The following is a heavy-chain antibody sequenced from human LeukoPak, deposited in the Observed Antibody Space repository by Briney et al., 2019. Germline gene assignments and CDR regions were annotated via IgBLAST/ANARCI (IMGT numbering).Heavy chain of an antibody. CDR1: GGSISSSSYY. J-gene: IGHJ3*02. CDR2: IYYRGST. V-gene: IGHV4-39*07. Sequence: SETLSLTCTVSGGSISSSSYYWGWIRQPPGKGLEWIGSIYYRGSTYYNPSLKSRVTISADTSKNQFSLKLSSVTAADTAVYFCARGPYSYDSSGAFDIWGQGTMVTVSS. CDR3: ARGPYSYDSSGAFDI. D-gene: IGHD3-22*01.